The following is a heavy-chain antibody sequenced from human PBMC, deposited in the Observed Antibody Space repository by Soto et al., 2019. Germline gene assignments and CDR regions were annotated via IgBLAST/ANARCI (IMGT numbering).Heavy chain of an antibody. CDR3: ARVGLAGYYFDY. J-gene: IGHJ4*02. CDR2: ISYDGSNK. D-gene: IGHD6-19*01. CDR1: GFTFSSYA. Sequence: QVQLVESGGGVVQPGRSLRLSCAASGFTFSSYAMHWVRQAPGKGLEWVAVISYDGSNKYYADSVKGRFTISRDNSKNTLYLQMNSLRAEDTAVYYCARVGLAGYYFDYWGQGTLVTVS. V-gene: IGHV3-30-3*01.